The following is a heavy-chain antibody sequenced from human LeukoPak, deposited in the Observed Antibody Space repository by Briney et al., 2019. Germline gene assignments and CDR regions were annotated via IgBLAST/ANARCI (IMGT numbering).Heavy chain of an antibody. CDR1: GFTFSSYG. J-gene: IGHJ4*02. V-gene: IGHV3-23*01. CDR2: ISGSGGST. Sequence: PGGTLRLSCAASGFTFSSYGMSWVRQAPGKGLEWVSAISGSGGSTYYADSVKGRFTISRDNSKNTLYLQMNSLRAEDAAVYYCARERQGLYYFDYWGQGTLVTVSS. CDR3: ARERQGLYYFDY.